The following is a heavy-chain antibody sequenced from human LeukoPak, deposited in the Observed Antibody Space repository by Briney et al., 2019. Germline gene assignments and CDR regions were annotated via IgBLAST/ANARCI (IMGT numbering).Heavy chain of an antibody. V-gene: IGHV4-30-4*08. D-gene: IGHD1-26*01. CDR3: AREGGANMIVEA. Sequence: KPSXTLSLTCTVSGGSISSGDYYWRWIRQPPGKGLEWIGYIYYNGSTYYNPSLKSRVTISVDTSKNQFSLKLSSVTAADTAVYYCAREGGANMIVEAWGQGTLVTVSS. CDR2: IYYNGST. J-gene: IGHJ4*02. CDR1: GGSISSGDYY.